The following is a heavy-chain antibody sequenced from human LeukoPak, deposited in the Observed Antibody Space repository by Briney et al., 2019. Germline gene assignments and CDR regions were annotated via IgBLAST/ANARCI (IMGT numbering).Heavy chain of an antibody. CDR2: IRYDGRNK. V-gene: IGHV3-30*02. J-gene: IGHJ4*02. CDR3: ARGIRIAVAGNIDY. CDR1: GFTFSSYG. D-gene: IGHD6-19*01. Sequence: GGSLRLSCAASGFTFSSYGMHWVRQAPGKGLEWVAFIRYDGRNKYYADSVKGRFTISRDNSKNTLYLQMNSLRAEDTAVYYCARGIRIAVAGNIDYWGQGTLVTVSS.